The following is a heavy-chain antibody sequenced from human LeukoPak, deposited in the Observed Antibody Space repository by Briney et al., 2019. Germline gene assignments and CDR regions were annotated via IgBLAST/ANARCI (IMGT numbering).Heavy chain of an antibody. CDR1: GGSITSSSAYN. D-gene: IGHD5-18*01. CDR2: IHSRGST. V-gene: IGHV4-39*07. J-gene: IGHJ4*02. Sequence: PSETLSLTCTVSGGSITSSSAYNWGWIRQPPGKGLEWIGTIHSRGSTYYNPSLKSRVTISVDTSKNQFSLNLSSVTAADTAVYYCARDMTYSYGPWGQGTLVTVSS. CDR3: ARDMTYSYGP.